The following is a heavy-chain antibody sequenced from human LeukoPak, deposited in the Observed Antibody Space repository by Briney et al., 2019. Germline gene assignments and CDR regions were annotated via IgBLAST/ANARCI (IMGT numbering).Heavy chain of an antibody. D-gene: IGHD5-12*01. CDR2: INPNSGGT. J-gene: IGHJ4*02. CDR3: ARGNMEWLPFDY. Sequence: ASVKVSCKASGYSFTGYFIHWVRQAPGQGLEWMGWINPNSGGTKYTRKFQGRVTMTRDTSISTAYMELSRLRSDDRAVYYCARGNMEWLPFDYWGQGTLVTVSS. V-gene: IGHV1-2*02. CDR1: GYSFTGYF.